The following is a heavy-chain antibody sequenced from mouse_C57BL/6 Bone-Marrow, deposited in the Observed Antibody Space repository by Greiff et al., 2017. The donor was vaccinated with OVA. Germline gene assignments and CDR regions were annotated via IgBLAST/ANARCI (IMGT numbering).Heavy chain of an antibody. D-gene: IGHD4-1*01. CDR2: INPYNGGT. Sequence: EVQLQQSGPVLVKPGASVKMSCKASGYTFTDYYMNWVKQSHGKSLEWIGVINPYNGGTSYNQKFKGKATLTVDKSSSTAYMELNSLTSEDSAVYYCARSKLGIDYWGQGTTLTVSS. V-gene: IGHV1-19*01. CDR1: GYTFTDYY. J-gene: IGHJ2*01. CDR3: ARSKLGIDY.